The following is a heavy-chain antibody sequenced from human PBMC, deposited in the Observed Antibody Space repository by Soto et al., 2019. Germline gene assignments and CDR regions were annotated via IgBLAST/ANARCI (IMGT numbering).Heavy chain of an antibody. CDR3: ARESSEWLRLEEHNWFAP. CDR1: GYTFTGYY. V-gene: IGHV1-2*04. CDR2: INPNSGGT. D-gene: IGHD5-12*01. Sequence: ASVKVSCKASGYTFTGYYMHWVRQAPGQGLEWMGWINPNSGGTNYAQRFQGWVTMTRDTSISTAYMELSRLRSDDTAVYYCARESSEWLRLEEHNWFAPWGQGTLVTVSS. J-gene: IGHJ5*02.